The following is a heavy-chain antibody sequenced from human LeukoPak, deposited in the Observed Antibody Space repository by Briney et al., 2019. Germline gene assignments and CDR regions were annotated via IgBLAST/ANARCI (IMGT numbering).Heavy chain of an antibody. CDR1: GFTVSSNY. V-gene: IGHV3-66*01. Sequence: QPGGSLRLSCAASGFTVSSNYMSWVRQAPGKGLAWVSVLYSGGNTYYADSVKGRFTISRDNSKNMLFLQMNSLRAEDTAVYYCARVGRGDTYGYVDYWGQGTLVTASS. CDR2: LYSGGNT. CDR3: ARVGRGDTYGYVDY. D-gene: IGHD5-18*01. J-gene: IGHJ4*02.